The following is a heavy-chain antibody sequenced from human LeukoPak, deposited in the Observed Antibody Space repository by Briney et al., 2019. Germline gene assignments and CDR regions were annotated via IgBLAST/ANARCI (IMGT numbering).Heavy chain of an antibody. CDR2: INHSGST. CDR1: GGSFSGYY. Sequence: PSETLSLTCAVYGGSFSGYYWSWIRQPPGRGLEWIGEINHSGSTNYNPSLKSRVTISVDTSKNQFSLKLSSVTAADTAVYYCAREEGSYYDSSGYYRIDYWGQGTLVTVSS. J-gene: IGHJ4*02. D-gene: IGHD3-22*01. V-gene: IGHV4-34*01. CDR3: AREEGSYYDSSGYYRIDY.